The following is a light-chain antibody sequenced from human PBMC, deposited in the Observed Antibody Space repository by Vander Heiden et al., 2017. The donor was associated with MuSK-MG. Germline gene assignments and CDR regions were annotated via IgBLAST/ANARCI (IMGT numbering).Light chain of an antibody. CDR1: NLGDKS. CDR2: QDS. V-gene: IGLV3-1*01. CDR3: QAWDSSTASYV. Sequence: SYELTQPPSVSVSPGQTASITCSGHNLGDKSASCYQQKPGQSPALVNDQDSKRPSGIPERFSGSNSGNTATLTISGTQAMDEADYYCQAWDSSTASYVFGTGTKVTVL. J-gene: IGLJ1*01.